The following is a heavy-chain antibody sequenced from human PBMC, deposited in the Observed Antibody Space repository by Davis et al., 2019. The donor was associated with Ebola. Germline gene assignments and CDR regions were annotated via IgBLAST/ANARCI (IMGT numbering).Heavy chain of an antibody. CDR1: GGSISSGGYY. CDR3: ARADYGSGSNSLSPLGYYYYGMDV. CDR2: IYYSGST. D-gene: IGHD3-10*01. Sequence: PSETLSLTCTVSGGSISSGGYYWSWIRQHPGKGLEWIGYIYYSGSTYYNPSLKSRVTISVDTSKNQFSLKLSSVTAADTAVYYCARADYGSGSNSLSPLGYYYYGMDVWGQGTTVTVSS. V-gene: IGHV4-31*03. J-gene: IGHJ6*02.